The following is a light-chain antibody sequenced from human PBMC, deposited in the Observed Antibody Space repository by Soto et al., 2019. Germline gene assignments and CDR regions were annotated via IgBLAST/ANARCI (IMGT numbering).Light chain of an antibody. CDR2: GAS. CDR3: QQSNYLPPT. Sequence: VWTPSPATLSLYTGARATLYCRASQSVSSYLAWYQQKPGQAPRLLIYGASTRATGIPARFSGSGSGTEFTLSIGSLQSEDFALYYCQQSNYLPPTFGQGTKVDI. CDR1: QSVSSY. V-gene: IGKV3-15*01. J-gene: IGKJ1*01.